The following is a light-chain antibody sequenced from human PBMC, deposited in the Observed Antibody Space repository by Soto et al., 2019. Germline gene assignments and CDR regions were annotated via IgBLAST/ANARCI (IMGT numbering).Light chain of an antibody. Sequence: QSALTQPASVSGSPGQSITSSCTGTSSDVGSYNIVSWYQQHPGKAPKVMIYEGSRRPSGVSNRFSGSKSGNTASLTISGLQAEDEADYYCCSYAGSSTLVFGGGTKVTVL. CDR3: CSYAGSSTLV. V-gene: IGLV2-23*01. CDR2: EGS. CDR1: SSDVGSYNI. J-gene: IGLJ3*02.